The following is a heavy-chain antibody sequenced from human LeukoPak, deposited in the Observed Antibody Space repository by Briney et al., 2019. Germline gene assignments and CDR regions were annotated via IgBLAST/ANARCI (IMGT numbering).Heavy chain of an antibody. D-gene: IGHD3-10*01. J-gene: IGHJ4*02. CDR1: GGTFSSYA. Sequence: SVKVSCKASGGTFSSYAISWVRQAPGQGLEWMGGIIPIFGTANYAQKFQGRVTITADESTSTAYMELSSLRSEDTAVYYCAREPTYYYGSGSYLGTVRGDYWGQGTLVTVSS. V-gene: IGHV1-69*13. CDR2: IIPIFGTA. CDR3: AREPTYYYGSGSYLGTVRGDY.